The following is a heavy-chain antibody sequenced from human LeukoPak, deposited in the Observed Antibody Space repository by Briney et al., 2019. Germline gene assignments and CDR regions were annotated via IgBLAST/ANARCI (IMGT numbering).Heavy chain of an antibody. Sequence: PGGSLRLSCAASGFTVSSNYMSWVRQAPGKGLEWVSVIYRGGSTYYADSMKGRFTISRDNSKNTLYLQMNSLRAEDTAVYHCARTSIDYYYDSSGYYLDYWGQGTLVTVSS. CDR3: ARTSIDYYYDSSGYYLDY. D-gene: IGHD3-22*01. CDR2: IYRGGST. CDR1: GFTVSSNY. V-gene: IGHV3-53*01. J-gene: IGHJ4*02.